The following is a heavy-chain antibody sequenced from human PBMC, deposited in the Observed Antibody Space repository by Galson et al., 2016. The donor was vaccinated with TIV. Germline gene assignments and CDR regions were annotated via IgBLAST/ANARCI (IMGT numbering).Heavy chain of an antibody. CDR3: VGGANSAEK. J-gene: IGHJ4*02. CDR1: GFRFSDYY. D-gene: IGHD4/OR15-4a*01. Sequence: SLRLSCAASGFRFSDYYMSWIRQSPGKGLEWLSYISYDSVAIKYADSVEGRFTISRDNAKGSLNLQMKSLRAEDTAVYYCVGGANSAEKWGLGTQVTVSP. V-gene: IGHV3-11*04. CDR2: ISYDSVAI.